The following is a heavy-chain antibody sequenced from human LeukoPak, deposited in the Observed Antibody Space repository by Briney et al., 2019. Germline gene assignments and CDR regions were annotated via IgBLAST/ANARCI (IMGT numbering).Heavy chain of an antibody. CDR1: GDTFSSYA. Sequence: SVKVSCKASGDTFSSYAISWVRQAPGQGLEWMGGIIPIFGTANYAQNFQGRVTITADESTSTAYMELSSLRSEDTAMYYCARAGYCSGGSCYSPQYWGQGTLVTVSS. D-gene: IGHD2-15*01. CDR2: IIPIFGTA. V-gene: IGHV1-69*01. CDR3: ARAGYCSGGSCYSPQY. J-gene: IGHJ4*02.